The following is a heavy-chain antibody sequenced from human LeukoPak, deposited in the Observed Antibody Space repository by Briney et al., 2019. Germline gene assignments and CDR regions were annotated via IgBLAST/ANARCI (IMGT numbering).Heavy chain of an antibody. D-gene: IGHD6-19*01. CDR1: GFTFSGSP. J-gene: IGHJ4*02. CDR2: IRTKADTYAT. Sequence: QSGGSLRPSCAASGFTFSGSPIHWVRQASGKGLEWVGHIRTKADTYATAYVASVKGRFTISRDDSKNTAYLQMNSLTTEDTAVYYCTTSQVADTIYWGQGTLVTVSS. V-gene: IGHV3-73*01. CDR3: TTSQVADTIY.